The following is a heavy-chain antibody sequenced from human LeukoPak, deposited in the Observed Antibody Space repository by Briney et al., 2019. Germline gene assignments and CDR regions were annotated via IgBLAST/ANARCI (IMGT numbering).Heavy chain of an antibody. Sequence: SETLSLTCTVSGGSISSSSYYWGWIRQPPGKGLEWIGSIYYSGSTYYNPSLKSRVTISVDTSKNQFSLKLSSVTAADTAVYYCARVRIWIQLWVYYFDYWGQGTLVTVSS. V-gene: IGHV4-39*07. CDR2: IYYSGST. D-gene: IGHD5-18*01. CDR1: GGSISSSSYY. CDR3: ARVRIWIQLWVYYFDY. J-gene: IGHJ4*02.